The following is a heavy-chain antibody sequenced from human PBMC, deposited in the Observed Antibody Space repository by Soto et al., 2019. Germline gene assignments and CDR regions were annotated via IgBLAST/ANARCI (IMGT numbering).Heavy chain of an antibody. CDR2: INHSGST. D-gene: IGHD6-19*01. CDR3: ARGKRQWPNLVYFDY. Sequence: SETLSLTCAVYSGSFSGYYWSWIRQPPGKGLEWIGEINHSGSTNYNPSLKSRVTISVDTSKNQFSLKLSSVTAADTAVYYCARGKRQWPNLVYFDYWGQGTLVTVSS. CDR1: SGSFSGYY. V-gene: IGHV4-34*01. J-gene: IGHJ4*02.